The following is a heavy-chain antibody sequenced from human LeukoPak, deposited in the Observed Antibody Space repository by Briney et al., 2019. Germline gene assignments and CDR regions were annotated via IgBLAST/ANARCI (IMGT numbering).Heavy chain of an antibody. CDR2: IYPGDSDT. D-gene: IGHD3-3*01. Sequence: RGESLKISCKGSGYSFTSYWIGWVRQMPGKGLEWMGIIYPGDSDTRYSPSFQGQVTISADKSISTAYLQWSSLKASDTAMYYCARQYYDFWSGYPPKNYYFDYWGQGTLVTVSS. CDR3: ARQYYDFWSGYPPKNYYFDY. V-gene: IGHV5-51*01. CDR1: GYSFTSYW. J-gene: IGHJ4*02.